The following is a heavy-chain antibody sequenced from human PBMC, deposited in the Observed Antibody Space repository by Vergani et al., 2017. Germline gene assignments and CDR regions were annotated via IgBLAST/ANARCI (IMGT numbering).Heavy chain of an antibody. CDR1: GFTFDDYA. J-gene: IGHJ4*02. CDR2: ISWNSGSI. D-gene: IGHD1-7*01. CDR3: AKVAFSRLELLGHFDY. Sequence: EVQLVESGGGLVQPGRSLRLSCAASGFTFDDYAMHWVRQAPGKGLEWVSGISWNSGSIGYADSVKGRFTISRDNAKNSLYLQMNSLRAEDTALYYCAKVAFSRLELLGHFDYWGQGTLVTVSS. V-gene: IGHV3-9*01.